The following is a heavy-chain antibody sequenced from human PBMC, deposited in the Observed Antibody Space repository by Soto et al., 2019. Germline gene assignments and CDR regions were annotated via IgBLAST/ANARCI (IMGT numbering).Heavy chain of an antibody. Sequence: GGSLRLSCEASGFTFSKFDMHWVRQPIGKGLEWVSTIGISGDTYYAVSVKGRFTISRDNAKNSLSLQMNSLRAGDTALYFCARGQEVGAHFFDSWGQGTQVTVSS. CDR2: IGISGDT. V-gene: IGHV3-13*04. D-gene: IGHD2-15*01. CDR1: GFTFSKFD. CDR3: ARGQEVGAHFFDS. J-gene: IGHJ4*02.